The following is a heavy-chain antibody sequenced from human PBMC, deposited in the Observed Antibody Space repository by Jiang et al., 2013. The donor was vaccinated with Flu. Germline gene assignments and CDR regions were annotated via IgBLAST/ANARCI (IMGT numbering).Heavy chain of an antibody. D-gene: IGHD5-12*01. Sequence: SGSGLVKPSQTLSLTCTVSGGSISSGSYYWSWIRQPAGKGLEWIGRIYTSGSTNYNPSLKSRVTISVDTSKNQFSLKLSSVTAADTAVYYCARGNSGYDYFDYWGQGTLVTVSS. CDR2: IYTSGST. J-gene: IGHJ4*02. V-gene: IGHV4-61*02. CDR3: ARGNSGYDYFDY. CDR1: GGSISSGSYY.